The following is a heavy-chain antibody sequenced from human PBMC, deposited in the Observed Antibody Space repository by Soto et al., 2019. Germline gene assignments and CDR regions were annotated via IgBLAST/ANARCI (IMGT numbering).Heavy chain of an antibody. D-gene: IGHD3-22*01. J-gene: IGHJ2*01. Sequence: QVQLVQSGAEVKKPGSSVKVSCKASGGTFSSYAISWVRQAPGQGLEWMGGIIPIFGTANYAQKFQGRVTIPADESKSTAYMELGSLRSEDTAVYYCARGPPYYYDSSGYYKYWYFDLWGRGTLVTVSS. CDR1: GGTFSSYA. CDR3: ARGPPYYYDSSGYYKYWYFDL. CDR2: IIPIFGTA. V-gene: IGHV1-69*01.